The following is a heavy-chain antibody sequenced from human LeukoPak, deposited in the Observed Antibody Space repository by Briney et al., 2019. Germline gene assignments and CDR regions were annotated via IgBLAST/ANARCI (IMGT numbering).Heavy chain of an antibody. CDR2: IKQDGSEK. D-gene: IGHD2-8*01. J-gene: IGHJ6*02. V-gene: IGHV3-7*03. Sequence: GGSLRLSCAASGFTFSSYWMSWVRQAPGKGLEWVANIKQDGSEKYYVDSVKGRFTISRDNAKNSLYLQMNSLRAEDTAVYYCARESAGYCTNGVCYRYYYGMDAWGQGTTVTVSS. CDR3: ARESAGYCTNGVCYRYYYGMDA. CDR1: GFTFSSYW.